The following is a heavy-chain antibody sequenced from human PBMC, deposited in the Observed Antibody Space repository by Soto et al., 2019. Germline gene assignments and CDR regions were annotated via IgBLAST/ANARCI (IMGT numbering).Heavy chain of an antibody. J-gene: IGHJ6*02. CDR2: ISGSGGST. CDR3: AKEMADYGDYNGGMDV. Sequence: GGSLRLSCAASGFTFSSYAMSWVRQAPGKGLEWVSAISGSGGSTYYADSVKGRFTISRDNSKNTLYLQMNSLRAEDTAVYYCAKEMADYGDYNGGMDVWGQGTTVTVSS. CDR1: GFTFSSYA. V-gene: IGHV3-23*01. D-gene: IGHD4-17*01.